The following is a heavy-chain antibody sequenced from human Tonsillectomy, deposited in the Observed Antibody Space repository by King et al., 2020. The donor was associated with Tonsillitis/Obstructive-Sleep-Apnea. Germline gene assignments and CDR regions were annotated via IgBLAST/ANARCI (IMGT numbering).Heavy chain of an antibody. D-gene: IGHD4/OR15-4a*01. CDR1: GYTFTSYG. CDR3: AREVLPHYSYYGMDV. V-gene: IGHV1-18*01. Sequence: QVQLVESGAEVKKPGASVKVSCKASGYTFTSYGISWVRQAPGQGLEWMGWISAYNGNTNYAQKFQGRVTMTTDTSTSTAYMDLRSLRSDDTAVYYCAREVLPHYSYYGMDVWGQGTTVTVSS. J-gene: IGHJ6*02. CDR2: ISAYNGNT.